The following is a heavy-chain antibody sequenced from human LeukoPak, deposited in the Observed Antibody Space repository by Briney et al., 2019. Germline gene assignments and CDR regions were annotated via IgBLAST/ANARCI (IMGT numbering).Heavy chain of an antibody. CDR1: GFTFSSYA. CDR3: ARGLGSWYYFDY. V-gene: IGHV3-64*01. CDR2: ISSNGGST. D-gene: IGHD6-13*01. J-gene: IGHJ4*02. Sequence: GGSLRLSCAASGFTFSSYAMHWVRQAPGKGLEYVSAISSNGGSTYYANSVKGRFTISRDNSKNTLYLQMGSLSAEDMAVYYRARGLGSWYYFDYWGQGTLVTVSS.